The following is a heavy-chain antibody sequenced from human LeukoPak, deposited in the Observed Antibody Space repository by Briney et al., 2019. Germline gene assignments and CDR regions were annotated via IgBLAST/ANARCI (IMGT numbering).Heavy chain of an antibody. Sequence: SETLSLTCTVSGGSISSYYWSWIRQPPGKGLELIGYIFYSGSTSYNPSLKSRVTISIDTSKNQFSLRLSSVTAADTAVYFCARQPSGHDSLTGYYPWYFDLWGRGTLVTVSS. D-gene: IGHD3-9*01. J-gene: IGHJ2*01. CDR3: ARQPSGHDSLTGYYPWYFDL. V-gene: IGHV4-59*08. CDR1: GGSISSYY. CDR2: IFYSGST.